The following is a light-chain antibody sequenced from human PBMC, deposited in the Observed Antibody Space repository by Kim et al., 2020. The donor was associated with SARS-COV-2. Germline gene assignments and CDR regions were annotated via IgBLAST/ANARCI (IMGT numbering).Light chain of an antibody. J-gene: IGKJ4*01. CDR2: DAS. Sequence: EIVLTQSPATLSLSPGERATLSCRASQGISSYLAWYQQKPGQAPRLLIYDASNRSTGIPARFSGSGSGTEFTLTISSLEPEDFAVYYCQQRTSWPTVTFGGGTKVDIK. CDR1: QGISSY. CDR3: QQRTSWPTVT. V-gene: IGKV3-11*01.